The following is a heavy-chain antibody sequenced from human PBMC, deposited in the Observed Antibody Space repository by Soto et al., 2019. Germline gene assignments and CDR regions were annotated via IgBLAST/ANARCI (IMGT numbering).Heavy chain of an antibody. Sequence: VTLKESGPALVKPTETLTLTCTVSGFSLPTGKMGVSWIRQPPGKALEWLAHIFSDNERSYSPSLQCRLTISKDTSGSQVDLSMTNVDPVDTATYNCARMNVDSYLCYCVIDVWGQGTTATVS. CDR3: ARMNVDSYLCYCVIDV. V-gene: IGHV2-26*01. CDR2: IFSDNER. D-gene: IGHD1-1*01. CDR1: GFSLPTGKMG. J-gene: IGHJ6*02.